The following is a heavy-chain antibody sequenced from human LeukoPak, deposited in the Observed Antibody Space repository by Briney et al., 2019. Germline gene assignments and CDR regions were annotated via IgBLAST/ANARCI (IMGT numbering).Heavy chain of an antibody. D-gene: IGHD2-15*01. CDR1: GGSFSGYY. J-gene: IGHJ5*02. CDR3: ARKKHPHVRYCSGGSCYSSWFDP. CDR2: INHSGST. Sequence: SETLSLTCAVYGGSFSGYYWSWIRQPPGKGLEWIGEINHSGSTNYNPSLKRRVTLSVDTSKNQFSLKLSSVTAADTAVYYCARKKHPHVRYCSGGSCYSSWFDPWGQGTLVTVSS. V-gene: IGHV4-34*01.